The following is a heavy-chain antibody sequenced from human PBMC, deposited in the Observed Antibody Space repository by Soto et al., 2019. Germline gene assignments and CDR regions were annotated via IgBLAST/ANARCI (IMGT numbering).Heavy chain of an antibody. CDR1: GFTFSSYG. D-gene: IGHD2-15*01. J-gene: IGHJ6*02. CDR3: ARSPYCSGGSCYYYYGMDV. Sequence: GGSLRLSCAASGFTFSSYGMHWVRQAPGKGLEWVAVIWYDGSNKYYADSVKGRFTIFRDNSKNTLYLQMNSLRAEDTAVYYCARSPYCSGGSCYYYYGMDVWGQGTTVTVSS. CDR2: IWYDGSNK. V-gene: IGHV3-33*01.